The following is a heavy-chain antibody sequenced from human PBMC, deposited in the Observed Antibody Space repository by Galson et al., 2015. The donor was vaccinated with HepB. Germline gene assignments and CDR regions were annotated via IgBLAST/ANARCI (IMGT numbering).Heavy chain of an antibody. V-gene: IGHV3-21*01. CDR2: ISSSSSYI. J-gene: IGHJ4*02. CDR3: ARVVRGRGIAVARFCDDY. Sequence: SLRLSCAASGFTFSSYSMNWVRQAPGQGLEWVSAISSSSSYIYYADSVKGRFTISRDNAKNSLYLQMNSLRAEDTAVYYCARVVRGRGIAVARFCDDYWGQGTLVTVSS. CDR1: GFTFSSYS. D-gene: IGHD6-19*01.